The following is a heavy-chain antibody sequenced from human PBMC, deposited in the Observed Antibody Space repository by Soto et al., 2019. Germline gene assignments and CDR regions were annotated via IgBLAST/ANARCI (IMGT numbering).Heavy chain of an antibody. D-gene: IGHD2-15*01. J-gene: IGHJ4*02. V-gene: IGHV4-59*01. CDR2: IYYSGST. Sequence: SETLSLTCTVSGGSISSYYWSWIRQPPGKGLEWIGYIYYSGSTNYNPSLKSRVTISVDTSTNQFSLKLSSVTAADTAVYYCAREYCSGGSCYSGFGYWGQGTLVTLS. CDR1: GGSISSYY. CDR3: AREYCSGGSCYSGFGY.